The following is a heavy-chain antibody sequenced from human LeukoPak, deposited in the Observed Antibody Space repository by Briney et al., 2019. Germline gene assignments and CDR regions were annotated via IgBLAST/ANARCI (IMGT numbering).Heavy chain of an antibody. Sequence: GGSLRLSCAASGFTFSSYSMNWVRQAPGKGLEWVSYISSSSSTIYYADSVKGRFTISRDNAKNSLYLQMNSLRAEDTAVYYCAKAQWELLGAFDYWGQGTLVTVSS. J-gene: IGHJ4*02. CDR2: ISSSSSTI. V-gene: IGHV3-48*01. D-gene: IGHD1-26*01. CDR1: GFTFSSYS. CDR3: AKAQWELLGAFDY.